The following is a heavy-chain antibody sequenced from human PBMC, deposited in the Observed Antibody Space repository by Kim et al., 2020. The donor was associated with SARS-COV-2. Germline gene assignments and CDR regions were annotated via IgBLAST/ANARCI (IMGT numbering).Heavy chain of an antibody. V-gene: IGHV3-15*01. CDR1: GFTFSDAW. J-gene: IGHJ4*02. CDR3: STGSLAAAGTSDS. CDR2: IKSRTRGETT. Sequence: GGSLRLSCAASGFTFSDAWMTWVRQAPRRGLEWVGRIKSRTRGETTDYATPVKGRFTISRDDSKNTLYLQMTSLETEDTGVYYCSTGSLAAAGTSDSWGQGTLVIVSS. D-gene: IGHD6-13*01.